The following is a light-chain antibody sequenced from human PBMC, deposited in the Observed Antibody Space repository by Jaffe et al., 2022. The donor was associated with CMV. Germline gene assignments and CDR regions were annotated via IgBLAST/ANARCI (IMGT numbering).Light chain of an antibody. V-gene: IGLV1-51*02. CDR2: KNN. Sequence: QSVLTQPPSVSAAPGQKVTISCSGSTSNIGNNYVSWYQQLPGTAPKLLIYKNNQRPSGIPDRFSGSKSGTSATLGITGLRTGDEADYYCATWDSSLSGGVFGGVTKLTVL. J-gene: IGLJ2*01. CDR1: TSNIGNNY. CDR3: ATWDSSLSGGV.